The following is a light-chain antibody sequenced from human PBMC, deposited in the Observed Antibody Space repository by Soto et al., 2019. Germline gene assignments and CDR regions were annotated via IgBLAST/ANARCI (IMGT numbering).Light chain of an antibody. CDR3: CSYAGSSSWV. J-gene: IGLJ3*02. CDR1: SSDVGSYNF. Sequence: QSALAQPASVSGSPGQSITISCTGTSSDVGSYNFVSWCQQHPGKAPKLMIYEVSKRPSGVSDRFSGSKSGNTASLTISGLQAEDEADYYCCSYAGSSSWVFGGGTQLTVL. V-gene: IGLV2-23*02. CDR2: EVS.